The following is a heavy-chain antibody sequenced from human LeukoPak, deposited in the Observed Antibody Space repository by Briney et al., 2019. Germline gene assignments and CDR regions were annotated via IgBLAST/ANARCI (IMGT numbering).Heavy chain of an antibody. CDR3: ARVGFIAAEV. J-gene: IGHJ6*02. Sequence: SVKVSCKASGYTFTSYGISWVRQAPGQGLEWMGRIIPILGIANYAQKFQGRVTITADKSTSTAYMELSSLRSEDTAVYYCARVGFIAAEVWGQGTTVTVSS. CDR2: IIPILGIA. CDR1: GYTFTSYG. D-gene: IGHD3-16*02. V-gene: IGHV1-69*04.